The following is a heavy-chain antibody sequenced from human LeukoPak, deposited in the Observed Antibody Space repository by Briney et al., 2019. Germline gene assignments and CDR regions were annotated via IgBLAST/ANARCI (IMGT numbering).Heavy chain of an antibody. CDR3: AKDVSLTLTTDYSYGLDV. J-gene: IGHJ6*02. CDR2: VSGSGATT. Sequence: GGSVRLSCAASGFTFSTYAMNWVRQAPGRGLEWVSGVSGSGATTYYADSVKGRFTISRVNSNDMLYLQMSGLRGEDTALYYCAKDVSLTLTTDYSYGLDVWGQGTTVTVSS. V-gene: IGHV3-23*01. D-gene: IGHD4-17*01. CDR1: GFTFSTYA.